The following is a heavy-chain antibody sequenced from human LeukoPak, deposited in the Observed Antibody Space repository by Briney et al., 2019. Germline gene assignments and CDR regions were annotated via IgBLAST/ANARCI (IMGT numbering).Heavy chain of an antibody. CDR2: IYPGNADA. CDR3: ARQGSYDNSGYSFDY. Sequence: GESLKISCKASGYSLINHWIGWVRQMPGKGLDWMGIIYPGNADATYSPSFQGQVTISADKSTTTVYLQWSSMKASDTAMYYCARQGSYDNSGYSFDYWGQGTLVTVSS. V-gene: IGHV5-51*01. CDR1: GYSLINHW. D-gene: IGHD3-22*01. J-gene: IGHJ4*02.